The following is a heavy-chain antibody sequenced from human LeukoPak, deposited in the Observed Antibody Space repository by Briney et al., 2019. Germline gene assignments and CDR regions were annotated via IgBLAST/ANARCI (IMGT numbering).Heavy chain of an antibody. Sequence: GGSLRLSCTASGFTFSRHSMNWVRQAPGRGLEWVSSIGSSPGHIYYADAVKGRFTISRDNAKNSLYLQMNSLRAEDTAVYYCARFNTESQGYWGLGTLVTVSS. J-gene: IGHJ4*02. D-gene: IGHD2-8*02. CDR1: GFTFSRHS. CDR3: ARFNTESQGY. CDR2: IGSSPGHI. V-gene: IGHV3-21*01.